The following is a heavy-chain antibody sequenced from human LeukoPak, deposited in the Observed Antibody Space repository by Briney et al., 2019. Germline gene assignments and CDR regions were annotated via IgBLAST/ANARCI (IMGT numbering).Heavy chain of an antibody. V-gene: IGHV3-11*05. CDR3: AREYNGGLDY. D-gene: IGHD4-23*01. J-gene: IGHJ4*02. Sequence: GGSLRLSCAASGFTFSDYYMSRIRQAPGKGLEWISYISSSSSYTNYADSVKGRFTISRDNPKKSLYLQMNSLRAEDTAVYYCAREYNGGLDYWGLGTLVTVSS. CDR2: ISSSSSYT. CDR1: GFTFSDYY.